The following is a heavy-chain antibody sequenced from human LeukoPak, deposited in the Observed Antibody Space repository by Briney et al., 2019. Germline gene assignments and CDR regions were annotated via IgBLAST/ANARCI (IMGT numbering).Heavy chain of an antibody. CDR1: GFTFSSYA. V-gene: IGHV3-30-3*01. CDR3: ARSGSYDY. D-gene: IGHD1-26*01. Sequence: GRSLRLSCAASGFTFSSYAMHWVRQAPGKGLEWVAVISYDGSNKYYADSVKGRFTISRDNSKNTLYLQMNSLRAEDTAVYYCARSGSYDYWGQGTLVTVSS. CDR2: ISYDGSNK. J-gene: IGHJ4*02.